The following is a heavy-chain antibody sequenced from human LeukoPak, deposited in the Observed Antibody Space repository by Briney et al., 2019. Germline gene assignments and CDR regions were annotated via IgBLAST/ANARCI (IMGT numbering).Heavy chain of an antibody. D-gene: IGHD3-10*01. Sequence: GGSLRLSCAASGFTFSSYWMHWVRQGPGKGLVWVSRFLSDGSRTTYADSVKGRFTISGDNAKNTLYLQMNSLRAEDTAVYYCARVGDYGSGFDFWGQGTLVTVSS. V-gene: IGHV3-74*01. CDR2: FLSDGSRT. CDR1: GFTFSSYW. J-gene: IGHJ4*02. CDR3: ARVGDYGSGFDF.